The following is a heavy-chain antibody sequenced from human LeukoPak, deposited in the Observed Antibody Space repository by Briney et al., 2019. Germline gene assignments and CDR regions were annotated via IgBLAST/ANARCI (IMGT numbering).Heavy chain of an antibody. J-gene: IGHJ4*02. CDR1: GYTFTSYD. CDR3: ARRDILTGYYFLDY. Sequence: ASVKVSCKASGYTFTSYDINWVRQATGQGLEWMGWMNPNSGNTGYAQKFQGRVTITRNTSISTAYMELSSLRSEDTAVYCCARRDILTGYYFLDYWGQGTLVTVSS. CDR2: MNPNSGNT. V-gene: IGHV1-8*03. D-gene: IGHD3-9*01.